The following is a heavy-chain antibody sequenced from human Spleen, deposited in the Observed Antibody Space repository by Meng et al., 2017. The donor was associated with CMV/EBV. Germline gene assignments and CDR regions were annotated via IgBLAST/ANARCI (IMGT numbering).Heavy chain of an antibody. CDR2: INPSGGST. D-gene: IGHD4-11*01. Sequence: KASGDTFSSNYIHWGRQAHGQGLEWMGIINPSGGSTSYAQKFQGRVTMTRDTSTSTVYMELSSLRSEDTAVYYCARVRSNGKNWFDPWGQGTLVTVSS. CDR3: ARVRSNGKNWFDP. V-gene: IGHV1-46*01. CDR1: GDTFSSNY. J-gene: IGHJ5*02.